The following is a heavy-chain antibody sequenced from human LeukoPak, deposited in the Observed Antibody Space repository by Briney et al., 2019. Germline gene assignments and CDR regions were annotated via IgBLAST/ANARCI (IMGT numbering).Heavy chain of an antibody. CDR2: ISPSGGIT. J-gene: IGHJ5*02. CDR1: GFTFSSHG. V-gene: IGHV3-23*01. D-gene: IGHD4-17*01. Sequence: GGTLRLSCAASGFTFSSHGMNWVRQAPGKGLEWVSGISPSGGITYYTDSVKGRFTISRDNSKNTQSLQMNSLRAEDTAVYYCARDYRPGYGDYYPISAFDPWGQGTLVTVSS. CDR3: ARDYRPGYGDYYPISAFDP.